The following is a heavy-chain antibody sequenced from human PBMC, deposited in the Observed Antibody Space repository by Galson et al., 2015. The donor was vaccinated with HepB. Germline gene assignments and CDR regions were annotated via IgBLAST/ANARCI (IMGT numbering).Heavy chain of an antibody. V-gene: IGHV4-38-2*01. CDR2: IYHSGST. CDR3: ARVQGGDYGGNSGWFDP. CDR1: GYSISSGYY. Sequence: ETLSLTCAVSGYSISSGYYWGWIRQPPGKGLEWIGSIYHSGSTYYNPSLKSRVTISVDTSKNQFSLKLSSVTAADTAVYYCARVQGGDYGGNSGWFDPWGQGTLVTVSS. J-gene: IGHJ5*02. D-gene: IGHD4-23*01.